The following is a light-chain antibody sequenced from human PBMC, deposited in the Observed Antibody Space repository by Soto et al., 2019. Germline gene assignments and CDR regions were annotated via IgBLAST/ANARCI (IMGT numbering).Light chain of an antibody. Sequence: QSALTQPPSASRTPGQRVTISCSGSSSNIGSNYVYWYQQLPGTAPKLLIYSNNQRPSGVPDRFSGSKSGTSASLAISGLRSEDEADYYCAAWDDSLSGYVFGTGTKVTVL. CDR1: SSNIGSNY. J-gene: IGLJ1*01. CDR2: SNN. CDR3: AAWDDSLSGYV. V-gene: IGLV1-47*02.